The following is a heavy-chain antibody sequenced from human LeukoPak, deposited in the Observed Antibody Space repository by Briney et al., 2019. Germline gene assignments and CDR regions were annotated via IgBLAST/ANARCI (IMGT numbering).Heavy chain of an antibody. CDR3: ARGYCSGGSCYSGNWFDP. CDR1: GGSISSYY. D-gene: IGHD2-15*01. V-gene: IGHV4-59*01. J-gene: IGHJ5*02. Sequence: SETLSLTCTVSGGSISSYYWSWIRQPPGKGLEWLGYIYYSGSTNYNPSLKSRVTISVDTSKNQFSLKLSSVTAADTAVYYCARGYCSGGSCYSGNWFDPWGQGTLVTVSS. CDR2: IYYSGST.